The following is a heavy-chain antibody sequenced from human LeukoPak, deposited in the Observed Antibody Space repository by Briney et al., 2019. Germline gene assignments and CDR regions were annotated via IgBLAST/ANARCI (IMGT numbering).Heavy chain of an antibody. CDR2: ISGSGGST. Sequence: GGSLRLSCAASGFTFSSYAMSWVRQAPGKGLEWVSAISGSGGSTYYADSVKGRFTISRDNSKNTLYLQMNSLRAEDTAVYYCVKANGWPDAFDIWGQGTMVTVSS. CDR1: GFTFSSYA. J-gene: IGHJ3*02. D-gene: IGHD6-19*01. V-gene: IGHV3-23*01. CDR3: VKANGWPDAFDI.